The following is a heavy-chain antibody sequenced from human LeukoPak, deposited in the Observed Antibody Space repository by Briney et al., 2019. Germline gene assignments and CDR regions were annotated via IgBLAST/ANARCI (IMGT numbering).Heavy chain of an antibody. CDR2: ISYDGSNK. V-gene: IGHV3-30*03. CDR1: GFTFSDYY. Sequence: PGGSLRLSCAASGFTFSDYYMSWIRQAPGKGLEWVAIISYDGSNKYSADSVKGRFTISRDNSKNTLYLQMNSLRAEDTAVYYCARPMYYYDSGGYGLDAFDIWGQGTMVTVSS. D-gene: IGHD3-22*01. J-gene: IGHJ3*02. CDR3: ARPMYYYDSGGYGLDAFDI.